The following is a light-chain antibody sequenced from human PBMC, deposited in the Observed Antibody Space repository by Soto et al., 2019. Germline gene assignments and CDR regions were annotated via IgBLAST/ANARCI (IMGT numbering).Light chain of an antibody. J-gene: IGKJ1*01. Sequence: DIQMTQSPSTLSASVGDRVTITCRASQRISSWLAWYQQKPGKAPKLLIYDASSLESGVPSRFSGSGSGTEFTITISSLQPDDFVTYYCQQYNSYPLTFGQGTKVEIK. CDR1: QRISSW. V-gene: IGKV1-5*01. CDR3: QQYNSYPLT. CDR2: DAS.